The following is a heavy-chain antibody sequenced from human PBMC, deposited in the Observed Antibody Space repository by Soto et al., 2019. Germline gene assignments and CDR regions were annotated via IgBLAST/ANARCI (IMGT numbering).Heavy chain of an antibody. CDR3: AKHKVSTTDMGQNYGMDV. CDR1: GFTFSSYA. Sequence: EVQLLESGGGLVQPGGSLRLSCAASGFTFSSYAMSWVRQAPGKGLEWVSAISGSGGSTYYADSVKGRFTISRDNSKNTLYLQMNSLRAEDTAVYYCAKHKVSTTDMGQNYGMDVWGQGTTVTVSS. D-gene: IGHD5-18*01. J-gene: IGHJ6*02. CDR2: ISGSGGST. V-gene: IGHV3-23*01.